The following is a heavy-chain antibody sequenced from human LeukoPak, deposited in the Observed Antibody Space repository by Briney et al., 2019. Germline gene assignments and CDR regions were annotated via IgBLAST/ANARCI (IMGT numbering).Heavy chain of an antibody. J-gene: IGHJ4*02. CDR3: AREAAVAGLDY. CDR2: IYYSGST. D-gene: IGHD6-19*01. V-gene: IGHV4-31*03. Sequence: SETLSLTCTVSSGSISSNSYYWAWIRQHPGKGLEWIGYIYYSGSTYYNPSLKSRVTISVDTSKNQFSLKLSSVTAADTAVYYCAREAAVAGLDYWGQGTLVTVSS. CDR1: SGSISSNSYY.